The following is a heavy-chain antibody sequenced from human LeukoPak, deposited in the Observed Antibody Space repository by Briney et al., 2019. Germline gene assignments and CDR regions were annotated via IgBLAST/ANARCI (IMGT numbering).Heavy chain of an antibody. CDR1: GFIFSSYG. J-gene: IGHJ5*02. CDR2: IGGSGGST. CDR3: VRAHYGSGSYYNWFDP. V-gene: IGHV3-23*01. D-gene: IGHD3-10*01. Sequence: PGGSLRLSCVAPGFIFSSYGMSWVRQAQGKGLEWVSAIGGSGGSTYYPDSVKGRFTISRDNSKNTLYLQMNSLRAEDTAIYYCVRAHYGSGSYYNWFDPWGQGTLVTVSS.